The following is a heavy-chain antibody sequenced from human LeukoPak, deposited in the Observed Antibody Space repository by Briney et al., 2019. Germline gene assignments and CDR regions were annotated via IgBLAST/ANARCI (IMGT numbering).Heavy chain of an antibody. D-gene: IGHD3-10*01. CDR1: GGSISSGGYY. V-gene: IGHV4-31*03. Sequence: SETLSLTCTDSGGSISSGGYYWGWLRQHPGKGLEWIGYIYYSGSTYYSPSLKSRVTISVDTSKNQFSLKLSSVTAADTAVYYCARFYGSGSYYLKNYYFDYWGQGTLVTVSS. CDR3: ARFYGSGSYYLKNYYFDY. CDR2: IYYSGST. J-gene: IGHJ4*02.